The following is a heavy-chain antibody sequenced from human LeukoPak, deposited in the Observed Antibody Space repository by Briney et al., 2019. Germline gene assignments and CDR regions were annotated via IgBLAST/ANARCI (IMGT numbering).Heavy chain of an antibody. CDR2: INPYSGDT. J-gene: IGHJ4*02. CDR1: GYTFTGYY. Sequence: ASVKVSCXASGYTFTGYYIHWVRQAPGQGLKWMGWINPYSGDTNSAQKFQGRVTMTRDTSISTAYMELSRLRSDDTAVYYCARVTYDSSGYYLDYWGQRTLVTVSS. D-gene: IGHD3-22*01. CDR3: ARVTYDSSGYYLDY. V-gene: IGHV1-2*02.